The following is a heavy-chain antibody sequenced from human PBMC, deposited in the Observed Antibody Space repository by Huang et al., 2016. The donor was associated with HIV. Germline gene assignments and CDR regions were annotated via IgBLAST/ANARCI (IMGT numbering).Heavy chain of an antibody. CDR3: ARGVGNSNRGFDI. CDR1: GGTVSSFS. V-gene: IGHV1-69*13. D-gene: IGHD5-18*01. CDR2: IIPLHGTT. Sequence: QVQLVQSGAEMKKSGSSVKVSCKASGGTVSSFSFTWVRQAPGHGLEWMGGIIPLHGTTDLAQKCRGRVTLTADEATNTAFMELSGLTSQDTAVYYCARGVGNSNRGFDIWGQGTLVTVS. J-gene: IGHJ4*02.